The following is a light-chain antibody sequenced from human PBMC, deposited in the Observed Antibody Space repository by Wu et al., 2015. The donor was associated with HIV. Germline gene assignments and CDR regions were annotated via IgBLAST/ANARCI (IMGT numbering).Light chain of an antibody. J-gene: IGKJ2*01. Sequence: EMVLTQSPGTLSLSPGERATLSCRVSESIGSSSLAWYQQKPGQAPRPLIYGASSRATGIPDGLSGSGSGADFTLTISRLEPEDSAVYYCQQYATSPHTFGQGTKLEIK. CDR3: QQYATSPHT. CDR2: GAS. V-gene: IGKV3-20*01. CDR1: ESIGSSS.